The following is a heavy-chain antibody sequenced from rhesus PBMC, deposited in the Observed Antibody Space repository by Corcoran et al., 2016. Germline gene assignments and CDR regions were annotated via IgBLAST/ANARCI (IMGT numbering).Heavy chain of an antibody. Sequence: QVQLQESGPGLVKPSETLSLTGAVSGYSISGYYWSWIRQAPGKGLEWIGYITYSGRTTYNPSLKSLVPISSDPSKNQFSLKLSSVTAADTAVYYCARAPYYDSGYSYHWYFDLWGPGTPITISS. CDR2: ITYSGRT. V-gene: IGHV4-122*02. CDR3: ARAPYYDSGYSYHWYFDL. CDR1: GYSISGYY. D-gene: IGHD3-28*01. J-gene: IGHJ2*01.